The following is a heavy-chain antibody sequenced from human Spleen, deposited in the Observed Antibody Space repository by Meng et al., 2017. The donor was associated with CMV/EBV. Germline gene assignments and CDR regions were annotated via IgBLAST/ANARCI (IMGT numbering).Heavy chain of an antibody. D-gene: IGHD2-21*02. V-gene: IGHV2-5*02. CDR3: ARRGVCGGDCYFDY. CDR1: GFSLSSTGVH. J-gene: IGHJ4*02. Sequence: SGFSLSSTGVHVAWLRQPPGKSPEWLAVIYWDDEKRYSPSLRSRLTVAKDTSRNQVVPKMTNMNPLDSATYYCARRGVCGGDCYFDYWGRGLLVTVSS. CDR2: IYWDDEK.